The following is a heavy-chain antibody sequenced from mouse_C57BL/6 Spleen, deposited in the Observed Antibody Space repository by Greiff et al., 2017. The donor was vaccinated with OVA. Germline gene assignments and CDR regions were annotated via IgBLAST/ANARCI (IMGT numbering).Heavy chain of an antibody. CDR3: ARRLRAMDY. J-gene: IGHJ4*01. Sequence: EVQLVASGGGLVKPGGSLKLSCAASGFPFSDYGMHWVRQAPEKGLEWVAYISSGSSTIYYADTVKGRFTISRDNAKNTLFLQMTSLRSEDTAMYYCARRLRAMDYWGQGTSVTVSS. CDR2: ISSGSSTI. V-gene: IGHV5-17*01. CDR1: GFPFSDYG. D-gene: IGHD1-2*01.